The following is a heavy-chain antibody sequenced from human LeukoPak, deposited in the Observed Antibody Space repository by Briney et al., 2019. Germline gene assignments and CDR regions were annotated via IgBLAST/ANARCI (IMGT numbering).Heavy chain of an antibody. CDR2: INPKNGDT. V-gene: IGHV1-2*06. D-gene: IGHD1-20*01. J-gene: IGHJ4*02. CDR3: VRDLSGINATSRGEDY. Sequence: ASVKVSCKASGYTFNGYYMYWVRQAPGQGLEWMGRINPKNGDTNYAQKFQGRVTMTRDTSINMAYMGLNRLRSDDTAVYYCVRDLSGINATSRGEDYWGQGTLVTVSS. CDR1: GYTFNGYY.